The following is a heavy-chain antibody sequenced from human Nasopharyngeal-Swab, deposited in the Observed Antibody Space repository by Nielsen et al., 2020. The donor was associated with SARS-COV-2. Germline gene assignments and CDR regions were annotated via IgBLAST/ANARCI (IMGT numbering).Heavy chain of an antibody. V-gene: IGHV4-61*02. CDR2: MHTSTTT. D-gene: IGHD3-3*01. CDR3: ARMIFGVANAGIDV. J-gene: IGHJ6*02. Sequence: WIRKPPGKGLEWIGRMHTSTTTSYNPSLKSRVTISVDKSKNQFSLKLSSVTAADTAVEDCARMIFGVANAGIDVWGQGATVTVSS.